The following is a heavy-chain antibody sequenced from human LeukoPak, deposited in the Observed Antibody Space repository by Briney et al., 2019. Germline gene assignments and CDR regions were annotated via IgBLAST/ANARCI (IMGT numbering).Heavy chain of an antibody. CDR3: ARVPETGGGYDY. CDR2: IYSGGST. Sequence: PGGSVRLSCAASGFAVSSNYMSWVPQAPGKGLEWVSVIYSGGSTYYADSVKGRFTISRDNSKNTLYLQMNSLRAEDTAVYYCARVPETGGGYDYWGQGTLVTVSS. J-gene: IGHJ4*02. D-gene: IGHD7-27*01. CDR1: GFAVSSNY. V-gene: IGHV3-53*01.